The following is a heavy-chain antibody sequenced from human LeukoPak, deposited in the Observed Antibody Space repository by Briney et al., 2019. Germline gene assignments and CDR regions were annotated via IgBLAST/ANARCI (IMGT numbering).Heavy chain of an antibody. Sequence: SETLSLTCTVSGGSISSYYWSWIRQPPGKELEWIGYIYYSGSTNYNPSLKSRVTISVDTSKNQFSLKLSSVTAADTAVYYCARGRGGGYWTAQPIDYWGQGTLVTVSS. CDR3: ARGRGGGYWTAQPIDY. CDR2: IYYSGST. V-gene: IGHV4-59*01. D-gene: IGHD1-1*01. CDR1: GGSISSYY. J-gene: IGHJ4*02.